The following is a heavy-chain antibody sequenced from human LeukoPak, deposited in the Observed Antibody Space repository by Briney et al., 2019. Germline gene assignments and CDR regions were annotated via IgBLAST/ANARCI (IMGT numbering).Heavy chain of an antibody. CDR3: ARAHYDSSGYYFHY. Sequence: SVRVSCKASGGTFSSYAISWVRQAPGQGLEWMGGIIPIFGTASYAQKFQGRVTITTDESTSTAYMELSSLRSEDTAVYYCARAHYDSSGYYFHYWGQGTLVTVSS. J-gene: IGHJ4*02. D-gene: IGHD3-22*01. CDR2: IIPIFGTA. CDR1: GGTFSSYA. V-gene: IGHV1-69*05.